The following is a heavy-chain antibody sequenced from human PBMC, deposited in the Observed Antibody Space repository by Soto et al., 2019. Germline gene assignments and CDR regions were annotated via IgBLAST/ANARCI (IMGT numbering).Heavy chain of an antibody. CDR2: IYYSGST. CDR3: AREGGGDYRRSEGAFDI. J-gene: IGHJ3*02. V-gene: IGHV4-30-4*01. D-gene: IGHD4-17*01. Sequence: QVQLQESGPGLVKPSQTLSLTCTVSGGSISSGDYYWSWIRQPPVKGLEWIGYIYYSGSTYYNPSLKSRVTISVDTSKNQFSLKLSSVTAADTAVYYCAREGGGDYRRSEGAFDIWGQGTMVTVSS. CDR1: GGSISSGDYY.